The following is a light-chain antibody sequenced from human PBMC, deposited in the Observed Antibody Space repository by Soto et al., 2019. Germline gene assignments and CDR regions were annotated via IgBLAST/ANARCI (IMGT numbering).Light chain of an antibody. Sequence: QSALTQPASVSGSPGQSITISCTGTSSDIGGYKYVSWYQQHPGIDPKLMIYEVSNRPSGVSNRFSGSKSGNTASLTISGLQAEDEADYYCCSYTRRSTRVFGGGTQLTVL. J-gene: IGLJ2*01. CDR2: EVS. V-gene: IGLV2-14*01. CDR1: SSDIGGYKY. CDR3: CSYTRRSTRV.